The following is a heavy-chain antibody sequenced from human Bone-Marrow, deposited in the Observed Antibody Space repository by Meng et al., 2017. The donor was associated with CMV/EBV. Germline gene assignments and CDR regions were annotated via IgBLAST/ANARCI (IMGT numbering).Heavy chain of an antibody. D-gene: IGHD3-3*01. J-gene: IGHJ6*02. CDR2: ISSSSSYI. Sequence: GESQKISCAASGFTFSSYSMNWVRQAPGKGLEWVSSISSSSSYIYYADSVKGRFTISRDNAKNSLYLQMNSLRAEDTAVYYCARDITIFGVAPLDIWGQGTTVTVSS. V-gene: IGHV3-21*01. CDR1: GFTFSSYS. CDR3: ARDITIFGVAPLDI.